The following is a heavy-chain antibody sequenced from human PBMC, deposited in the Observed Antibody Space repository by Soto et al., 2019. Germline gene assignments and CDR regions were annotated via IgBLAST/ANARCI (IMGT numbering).Heavy chain of an antibody. D-gene: IGHD2-15*01. J-gene: IGHJ2*01. CDR3: GRSPPPPAKRYCSGGSCHSRYFDL. CDR1: GFTVSSNY. V-gene: IGHV3-66*01. CDR2: IYSGGST. Sequence: EVQLVESGGGLVQPGGSLRLSCAASGFTVSSNYMSWVRQAPGKGLEWVSVIYSGGSTYYADSVKGRFTISRDNSKKTLYLQRTSLRAEDTVVYYGGRSPPPPAKRYCSGGSCHSRYFDLWGRGTLVTVSS.